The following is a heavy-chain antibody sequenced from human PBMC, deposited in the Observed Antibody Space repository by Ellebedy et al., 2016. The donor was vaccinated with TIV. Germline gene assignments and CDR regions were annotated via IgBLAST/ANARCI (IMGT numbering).Heavy chain of an antibody. CDR3: ARDQLVAGKYSHYYGMDV. V-gene: IGHV3-48*03. CDR2: ISSSGSTI. Sequence: GGSLRLSCAASGFTFSSYEMNWVRQAPGKGLEWVSYISSSGSTIYYADSVKGRFTISRDNSKNTLYLQLNSLRADDTAVYYCARDQLVAGKYSHYYGMDVWGQGTTVTVSS. CDR1: GFTFSSYE. D-gene: IGHD6-19*01. J-gene: IGHJ6*02.